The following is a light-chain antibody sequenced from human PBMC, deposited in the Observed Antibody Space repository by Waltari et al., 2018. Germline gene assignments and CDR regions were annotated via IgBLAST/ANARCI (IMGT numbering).Light chain of an antibody. J-gene: IGKJ2*01. Sequence: DIVMTQSPDSLGVSLGERATINCKSSQNLLYSSDNKNYLAWYQKKPGQPPKLLISWVSNRESGVPELFSGIGSGTDFTITISSLQAEDVAVYYWQQYYSTMYTFGQGTKLELK. CDR1: QNLLYSSDNKNY. CDR3: QQYYSTMYT. CDR2: WVS. V-gene: IGKV4-1*01.